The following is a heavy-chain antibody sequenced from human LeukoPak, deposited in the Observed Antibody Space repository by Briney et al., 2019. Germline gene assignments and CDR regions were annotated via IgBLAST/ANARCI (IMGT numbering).Heavy chain of an antibody. J-gene: IGHJ4*02. V-gene: IGHV3-30*02. Sequence: GGSLRLSCAASGFTFSSYGMHWVRQAPGKGLEWVAFIRYDGSNKYYADSVKGRFTISRDNSKNTLYLQMNSLRAEDTAVHYCAKDPTGYYYDSSGYLLPDYWGQGTLVTVSS. CDR3: AKDPTGYYYDSSGYLLPDY. CDR2: IRYDGSNK. CDR1: GFTFSSYG. D-gene: IGHD3-22*01.